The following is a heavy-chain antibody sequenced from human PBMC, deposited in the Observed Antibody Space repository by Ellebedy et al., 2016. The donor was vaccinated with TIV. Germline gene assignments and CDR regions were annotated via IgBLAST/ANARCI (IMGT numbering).Heavy chain of an antibody. V-gene: IGHV3-21*01. Sequence: GESLKISXAASGFTFSSYSMNWVRQAPGKGLEWVSSISSSSSYIYYADSVKGRFTISRDNAKNSLYLQMNSLRAEDTAVYYCARAGTYCSSTSCYRPSLEGYFDLWGRGTLVTVSS. J-gene: IGHJ2*01. CDR1: GFTFSSYS. CDR3: ARAGTYCSSTSCYRPSLEGYFDL. CDR2: ISSSSSYI. D-gene: IGHD2-2*02.